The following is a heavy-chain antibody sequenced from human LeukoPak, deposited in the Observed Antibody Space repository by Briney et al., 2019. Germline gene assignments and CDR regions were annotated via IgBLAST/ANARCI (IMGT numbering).Heavy chain of an antibody. Sequence: QSGGSLRLSCAASGFTFSSHGMNWVRQARGKGLEWVSGITGSGGNRYYADSVKGRFTISRDNSKNTLYLQMNSLRAEDTAVYYCAKDDNYIRFLSWGQGTLVTVSS. V-gene: IGHV3-23*01. CDR1: GFTFSSHG. CDR2: ITGSGGNR. CDR3: AKDDNYIRFLS. D-gene: IGHD3-16*01. J-gene: IGHJ5*02.